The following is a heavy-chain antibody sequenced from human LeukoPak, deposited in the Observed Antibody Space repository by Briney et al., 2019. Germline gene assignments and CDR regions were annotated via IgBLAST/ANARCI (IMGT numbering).Heavy chain of an antibody. D-gene: IGHD3-22*01. CDR3: AKAPDSTGYYFQDY. CDR2: MSYDGSNK. V-gene: IGHV3-30*18. CDR1: GFTFSSSG. Sequence: GGSLRLSCAASGFTFSSSGMRWVRQAPRKGLEWVAGMSYDGSNKYYADSVKDRFTISRDNSKNTLYLQMNSPRAEDTAVYYCAKAPDSTGYYFQDYWGRGTLVTVSS. J-gene: IGHJ4*02.